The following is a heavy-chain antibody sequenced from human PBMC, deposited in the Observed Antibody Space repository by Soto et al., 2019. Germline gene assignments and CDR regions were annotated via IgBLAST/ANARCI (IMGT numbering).Heavy chain of an antibody. Sequence: GGFLRLSCAASGFTFSSYAMHWVRQAPGKGLEWVAVISYDGSNKYYADSVKGRFTISRDNSKNTLYLQMNSLRAEDTAVYYCARDPLGYSSSWDDAFDIWGQGTMVTVSS. CDR2: ISYDGSNK. CDR1: GFTFSSYA. J-gene: IGHJ3*02. D-gene: IGHD6-13*01. V-gene: IGHV3-30-3*01. CDR3: ARDPLGYSSSWDDAFDI.